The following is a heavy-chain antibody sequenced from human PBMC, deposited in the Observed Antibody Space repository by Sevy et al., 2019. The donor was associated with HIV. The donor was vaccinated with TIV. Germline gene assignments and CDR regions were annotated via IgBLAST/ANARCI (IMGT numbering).Heavy chain of an antibody. Sequence: GGSLRLSCTASGFTFSSYDMNWVRQAPGKGLEWVSKVSGSGSSIYYADSVKGRFTISRKNAKNSLNLQMNSLRAEDTAVYCCTRNGGAFDNGFDPWGQGTLVTVSS. CDR3: TRNGGAFDNGFDP. V-gene: IGHV3-48*03. CDR1: GFTFSSYD. J-gene: IGHJ5*02. CDR2: VSGSGSSI. D-gene: IGHD2-8*01.